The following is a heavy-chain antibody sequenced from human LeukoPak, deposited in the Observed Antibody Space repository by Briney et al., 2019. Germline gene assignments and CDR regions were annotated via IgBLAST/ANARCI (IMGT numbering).Heavy chain of an antibody. CDR2: ISSSSSYI. D-gene: IGHD6-13*01. J-gene: IGHJ3*02. CDR1: GFTFSSYS. V-gene: IGHV3-21*01. Sequence: PGRSLRLSCAASGFTFSSYSMNWVRQAPGKGLEWVSSISSSSSYIYYADSVEGRFTISRDNAKNSLYLQMNSLRAEDTAVYYCARLDIAAAGTAAFDIWGQGTMVTVSS. CDR3: ARLDIAAAGTAAFDI.